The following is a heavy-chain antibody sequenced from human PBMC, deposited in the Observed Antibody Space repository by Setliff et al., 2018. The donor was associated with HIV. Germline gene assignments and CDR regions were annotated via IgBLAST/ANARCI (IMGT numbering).Heavy chain of an antibody. V-gene: IGHV3-23*01. J-gene: IGHJ3*02. CDR1: GFTFSTNA. CDR2: ISAGGGST. D-gene: IGHD2-2*01. CDR3: TRSHSTRDAFDI. Sequence: TGGSLRLSCAASGFTFSTNAMNWVRQAPGKGLEWVSGISAGGGSTHYADSVKGRFTISRDNSKNTLYMQMNNLRAEDTAVYYCTRSHSTRDAFDIWGQGTMVTVSS.